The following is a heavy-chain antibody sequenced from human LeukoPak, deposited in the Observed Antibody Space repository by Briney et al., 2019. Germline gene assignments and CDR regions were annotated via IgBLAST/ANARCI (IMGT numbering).Heavy chain of an antibody. CDR3: ARDPAGIVATPGAFDI. J-gene: IGHJ3*02. CDR1: GYTFTGYY. CDR2: INPNSGGT. V-gene: IGHV1-2*02. D-gene: IGHD5-12*01. Sequence: ASVKVPCKASGYTFTGYYMHWVRQAPGQGLEWMGWINPNSGGTNYAQKFQGRVTMTRDTSISTAYMELSRLRSDDTAVYYCARDPAGIVATPGAFDIWGQGTMVTVSS.